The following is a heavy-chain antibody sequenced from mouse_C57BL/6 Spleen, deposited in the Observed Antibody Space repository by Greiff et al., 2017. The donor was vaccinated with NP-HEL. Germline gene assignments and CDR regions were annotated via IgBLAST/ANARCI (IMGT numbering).Heavy chain of an antibody. CDR1: GYTFTSYW. CDR2: IYPSDSET. Sequence: QVQLQQPGAELVRPGSSVKLSCKASGYTFTSYWMDWVKQRPGQGLEWIGNIYPSDSETHYNQKFKDKATLTVDKSSSTAYMQLSSLTSEDSAVYYCARRTASSMDYGGQGTSVTVSS. CDR3: ARRTASSMDY. D-gene: IGHD3-3*01. J-gene: IGHJ4*01. V-gene: IGHV1-61*01.